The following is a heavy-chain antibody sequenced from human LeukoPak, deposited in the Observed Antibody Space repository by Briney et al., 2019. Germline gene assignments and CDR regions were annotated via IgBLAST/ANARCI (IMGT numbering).Heavy chain of an antibody. Sequence: GGSLRLSCAASGFTFSDYYMSWIRQAPGKGLEWVSYISSSGSTIYYADSVKGRFTISRDNAKNSLYLQMNSLRAEDTAVYYCARGVHYDYVWGSYRISSAMDVWGQGTTVTVSS. V-gene: IGHV3-11*01. CDR1: GFTFSDYY. D-gene: IGHD3-16*02. CDR2: ISSSGSTI. CDR3: ARGVHYDYVWGSYRISSAMDV. J-gene: IGHJ6*02.